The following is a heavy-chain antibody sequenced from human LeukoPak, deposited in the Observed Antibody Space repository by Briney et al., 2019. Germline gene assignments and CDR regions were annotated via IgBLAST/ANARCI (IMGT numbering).Heavy chain of an antibody. CDR2: IRDDGSNR. J-gene: IGHJ4*02. Sequence: GGSLRLSCAASGFTFSNYGMHWVRQAPGKGLEWVAFIRDDGSNRYYADSVKGRFTISRDNSKNTLDLQMNSLRAEDTAVYYCARDRRGSSWYYFDYWGQGTLVTVST. V-gene: IGHV3-30*02. CDR3: ARDRRGSSWYYFDY. D-gene: IGHD6-13*01. CDR1: GFTFSNYG.